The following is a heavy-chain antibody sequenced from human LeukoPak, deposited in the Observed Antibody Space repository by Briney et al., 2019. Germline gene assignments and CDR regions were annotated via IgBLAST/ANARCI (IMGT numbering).Heavy chain of an antibody. V-gene: IGHV4-39*07. Sequence: SETLSLTCTVSGGSISSSSYYWGWIRQPPGKGLEWIGSIYHSGSTYYNPSLKSRVTISVDTSKNQFSLKLSSVTAADTAVYYCARGVRGYSGYDYVGPFDYWGQGTLVTVSS. CDR1: GGSISSSSYY. D-gene: IGHD5-12*01. J-gene: IGHJ4*02. CDR2: IYHSGST. CDR3: ARGVRGYSGYDYVGPFDY.